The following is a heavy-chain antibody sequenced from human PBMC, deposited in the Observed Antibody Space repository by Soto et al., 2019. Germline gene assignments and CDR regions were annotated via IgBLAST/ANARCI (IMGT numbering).Heavy chain of an antibody. Sequence: VGSLRLSCAASGFTFSSHGMHWVRQAPGKGLEWVAVISYDGSNKYYADSVKGRFTISRDSSKNTLYLQMNSLRVEDTAVYYCAKDRGEKIYYYYGMDVWGQGTTVTVSS. CDR1: GFTFSSHG. V-gene: IGHV3-30*18. CDR2: ISYDGSNK. D-gene: IGHD3-16*01. J-gene: IGHJ6*02. CDR3: AKDRGEKIYYYYGMDV.